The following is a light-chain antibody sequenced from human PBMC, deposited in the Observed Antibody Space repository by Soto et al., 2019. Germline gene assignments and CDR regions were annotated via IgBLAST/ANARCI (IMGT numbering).Light chain of an antibody. V-gene: IGKV3-20*01. J-gene: IGKJ2*01. Sequence: TVLTQSPATLSLSPGERATLSYRASQSVHSSYLAWYQQRPGQAPRLLIYGASSRATGIPDRFSGSGSGTDFTLTINRLEPEDFAVYYCQQYGSSLYTFGQGTKLEIK. CDR1: QSVHSSY. CDR2: GAS. CDR3: QQYGSSLYT.